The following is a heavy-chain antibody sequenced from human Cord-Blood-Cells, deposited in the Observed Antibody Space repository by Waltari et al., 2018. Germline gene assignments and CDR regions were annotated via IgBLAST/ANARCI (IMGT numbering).Heavy chain of an antibody. D-gene: IGHD1-20*01. CDR3: ARVPLLTGASDY. J-gene: IGHJ4*02. CDR1: GYSISSGYY. CDR2: IYHSGST. Sequence: QVQLQESGPGLVKPSETLSLTCAVSGYSISSGYYWGWIRQPPGKGLEWIGSIYHSGSTYYSPALMSRVTISVDTSKSQFSLKLSSVTAADTAVYYCARVPLLTGASDYWGQGTLVTVSS. V-gene: IGHV4-38-2*01.